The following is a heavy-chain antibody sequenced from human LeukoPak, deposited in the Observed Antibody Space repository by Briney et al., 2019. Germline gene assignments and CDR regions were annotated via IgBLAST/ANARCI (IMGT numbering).Heavy chain of an antibody. CDR3: ARSLSGSSGAISY. J-gene: IGHJ4*02. CDR1: GGSISTYY. V-gene: IGHV4-38-2*02. D-gene: IGHD1-26*01. Sequence: SETLSLTCTVSGGSISTYYWGWLRQPPGKGLEWIGSIYHSGSTYYNPSLKSRVTISVDTSKNQFSLKLSSVTAADTAVYYCARSLSGSSGAISYWGQGTLVTVSS. CDR2: IYHSGST.